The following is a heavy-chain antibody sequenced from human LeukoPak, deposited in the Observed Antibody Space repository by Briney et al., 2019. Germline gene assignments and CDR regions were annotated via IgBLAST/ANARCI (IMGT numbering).Heavy chain of an antibody. CDR2: ISYDGSNK. CDR3: ARAVYHYGMDV. J-gene: IGHJ6*02. D-gene: IGHD2/OR15-2a*01. V-gene: IGHV3-30-3*01. Sequence: GRSLRLSCAASGFTFSSYAMHWVRQAPGKGLEWVAVISYDGSNKYYADSVKGRFTISRDNSKNTLYLQMNSLRAEDTAVYYCARAVYHYGMDVWGQGTTVTVSS. CDR1: GFTFSSYA.